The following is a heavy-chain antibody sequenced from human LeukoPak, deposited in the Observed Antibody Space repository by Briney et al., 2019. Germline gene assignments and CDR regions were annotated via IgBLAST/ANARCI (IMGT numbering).Heavy chain of an antibody. D-gene: IGHD3-10*01. CDR2: VNPNSGNT. Sequence: GESLKISCKASGYTFTSYDINWVRQATGQGLEWMGWVNPNSGNTGYAQKFQGRVTMTRNTSISTAYMELSSLRSEDTAVYYCARGSPVGYYYGSGDYFDHWGQGTLVTVSS. V-gene: IGHV1-8*01. J-gene: IGHJ4*02. CDR3: ARGSPVGYYYGSGDYFDH. CDR1: GYTFTSYD.